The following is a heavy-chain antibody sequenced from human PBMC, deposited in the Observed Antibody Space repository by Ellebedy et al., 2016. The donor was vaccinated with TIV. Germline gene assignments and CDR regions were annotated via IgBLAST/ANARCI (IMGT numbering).Heavy chain of an antibody. Sequence: GGSLRLSXVGSGFTFSSHSMNWVRQAPGKGLEWISHISSSSSSILYADSVKGRFTISRDNAKNSLFLQMKGLRVEDTAVYYCATAKGELWPYWGQGILVTVSS. CDR2: ISSSSSSI. CDR1: GFTFSSHS. D-gene: IGHD1-26*01. CDR3: ATAKGELWPY. J-gene: IGHJ4*02. V-gene: IGHV3-48*01.